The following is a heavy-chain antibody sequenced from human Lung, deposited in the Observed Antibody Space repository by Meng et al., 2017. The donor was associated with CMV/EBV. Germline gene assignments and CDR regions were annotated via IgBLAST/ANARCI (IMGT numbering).Heavy chain of an antibody. Sequence: SCAASGFTFSSYAMHWVRQAPGKGLEWVAVISDDGTNKYYADSVKGRFTISRDNSKNTLYLQVNSLRAEDTAVYYCARDHTPTVTTVLVASWGQGXLVTVSS. J-gene: IGHJ4*02. CDR1: GFTFSSYA. CDR3: ARDHTPTVTTVLVAS. D-gene: IGHD4-17*01. V-gene: IGHV3-30*04. CDR2: ISDDGTNK.